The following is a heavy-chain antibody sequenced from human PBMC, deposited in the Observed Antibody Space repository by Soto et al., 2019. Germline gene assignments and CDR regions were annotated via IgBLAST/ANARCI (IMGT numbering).Heavy chain of an antibody. CDR2: TYYSGST. CDR3: ARGDTWNLDAFDI. V-gene: IGHV4-30-4*01. D-gene: IGHD1-20*01. CDR1: GGSISSGDYY. Sequence: PSETLSLTCTVSGGSISSGDYYWSWIRQPPGKGLEWIGYTYYSGSTYYNPSLKSRVTISVDTSKNQFSLKLSSVTAADTAVYYCARGDTWNLDAFDIWGQGTMLTVSS. J-gene: IGHJ3*02.